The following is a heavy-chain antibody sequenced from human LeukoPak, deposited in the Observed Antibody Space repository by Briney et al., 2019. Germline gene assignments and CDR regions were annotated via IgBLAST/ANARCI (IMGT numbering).Heavy chain of an antibody. J-gene: IGHJ4*02. CDR3: ARQGFITMIVVVHFDY. CDR2: IYYSGSA. Sequence: TSETLSLTCTVSGGSISSSSYYWGWIRQPPGKGLEWIVSIYYSGSAYYNPSLKSRVTISVDTSKNQYSLKLSSVTAADTAVYYCARQGFITMIVVVHFDYWGQGTLVTVSS. CDR1: GGSISSSSYY. V-gene: IGHV4-39*01. D-gene: IGHD3-22*01.